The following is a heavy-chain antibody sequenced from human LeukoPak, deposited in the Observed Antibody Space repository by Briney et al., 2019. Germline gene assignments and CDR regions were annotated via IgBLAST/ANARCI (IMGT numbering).Heavy chain of an antibody. CDR1: GXTFSSYW. CDR2: INSDGSST. J-gene: IGHJ3*02. Sequence: GGSLRLSCAASGXTFSSYWVHWVRQAPGKGLVWVSRINSDGSSTTYADSVKGRFTISRDNAKNTVYLQMNSLRAEDTAVYYCARQSGGILRAFDIWGQGTMVTVSS. CDR3: ARQSGGILRAFDI. V-gene: IGHV3-74*01. D-gene: IGHD3-16*01.